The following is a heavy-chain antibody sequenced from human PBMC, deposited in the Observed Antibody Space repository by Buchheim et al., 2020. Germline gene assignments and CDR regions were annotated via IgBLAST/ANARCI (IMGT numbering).Heavy chain of an antibody. CDR2: ISGSGGST. J-gene: IGHJ2*01. Sequence: EVQLLESGGGLVQPGGSLRLSCAASGFTFSSYAMSWVRQAPGKGLEWVSAISGSGGSTYYADSVKGRFTISRDNSKNTLYLQMNSLRAEDTAVYYCAKSSGWYVGLFEHDYWYFDLWGRGTL. D-gene: IGHD6-19*01. V-gene: IGHV3-23*01. CDR1: GFTFSSYA. CDR3: AKSSGWYVGLFEHDYWYFDL.